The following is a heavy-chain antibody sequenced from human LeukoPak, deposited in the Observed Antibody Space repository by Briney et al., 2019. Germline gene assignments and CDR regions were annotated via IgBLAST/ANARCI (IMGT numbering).Heavy chain of an antibody. CDR3: ATDYYVSGSYYRLFY. V-gene: IGHV3-21*01. Sequence: PGGSLRLSCAASGFTFSSYSMNWVRQAPGKGLEWVSSISSSSYIYYADSVKGRFTISRDNAKNTLYLQMNNLRAEDTAIYYCATDYYVSGSYYRLFYWGQGTLVTVSS. CDR1: GFTFSSYS. CDR2: ISSSSYI. D-gene: IGHD3-10*01. J-gene: IGHJ4*02.